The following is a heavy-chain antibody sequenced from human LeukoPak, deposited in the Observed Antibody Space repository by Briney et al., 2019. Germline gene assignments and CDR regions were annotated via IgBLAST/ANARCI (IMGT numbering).Heavy chain of an antibody. CDR3: ARAPVPYYYSYMDV. J-gene: IGHJ6*03. D-gene: IGHD4-17*01. Sequence: SGGSLRLSCAASRFTFRNYSMNWVRQAPGKGLEWVSYINSSSRTIYYADSVKGRFTISRDNAKNSLYLQMNSLRAEDTAVYYCARAPVPYYYSYMDVWGKGTTVTVSS. CDR2: INSSSRTI. CDR1: RFTFRNYS. V-gene: IGHV3-48*01.